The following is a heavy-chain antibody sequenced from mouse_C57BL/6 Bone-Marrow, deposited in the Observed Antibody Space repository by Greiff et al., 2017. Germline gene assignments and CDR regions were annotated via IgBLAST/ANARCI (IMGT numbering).Heavy chain of an antibody. CDR1: GYTFTSYW. V-gene: IGHV1-69*01. J-gene: IGHJ3*01. Sequence: VQLQQPGAELVMPGASVKLSCKASGYTFTSYWMHWVKQRPGQGLEWIGEIDPSDSNTNYNQKFKGKSTLTVDKSSSTAYMQLSSLTSEDSAVYYCATEWFAYWGQGTLVTVSA. CDR2: IDPSDSNT. CDR3: ATEWFAY.